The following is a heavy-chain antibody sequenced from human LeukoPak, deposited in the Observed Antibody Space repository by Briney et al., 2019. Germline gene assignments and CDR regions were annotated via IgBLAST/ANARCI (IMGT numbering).Heavy chain of an antibody. D-gene: IGHD2-15*01. V-gene: IGHV3-15*01. Sequence: GGSLRLSCAASGFTFSNAWMSWVRQAPGKGLEWVGRIKSKTDGGTTDYAAPVKGRFTIPRDDSKNTLYLQMNSLKTEDTAVYYCTTGVVVVAATDFDYWGQGTLVTVSS. CDR2: IKSKTDGGTT. CDR1: GFTFSNAW. CDR3: TTGVVVVAATDFDY. J-gene: IGHJ4*02.